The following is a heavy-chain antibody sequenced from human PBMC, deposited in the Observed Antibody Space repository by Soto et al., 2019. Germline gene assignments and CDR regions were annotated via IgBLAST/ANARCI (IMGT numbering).Heavy chain of an antibody. CDR1: GYTFTSYD. J-gene: IGHJ6*02. D-gene: IGHD3-16*01. Sequence: ASVKVSCKASGYTFTSYDINWVRQATGQGLEWMGWMNPNSGNTGYAQKFQGRVTMTRNTSISTAYMELSSLRSEDTAVYYCARGLGGYYNYVYYYYGMDVWGQGTTVTVSS. CDR3: ARGLGGYYNYVYYYYGMDV. CDR2: MNPNSGNT. V-gene: IGHV1-8*01.